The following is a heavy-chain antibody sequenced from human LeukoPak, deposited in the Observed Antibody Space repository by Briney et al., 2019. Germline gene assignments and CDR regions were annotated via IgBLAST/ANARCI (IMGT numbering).Heavy chain of an antibody. CDR1: GDSISRGGDH. CDR2: IYYSGST. J-gene: IGHJ3*02. V-gene: IGHV4-31*03. CDR3: ARDPQLWETGAFDI. D-gene: IGHD5-18*01. Sequence: SETLSLTCSVSGDSISRGGDHWSWIRQHPGKGLEWIGYIYYSGSTHYNPSLKSRVTISVDTSKNQFSLKLSSVTAADTAVYYCARDPQLWETGAFDIWGQGTMVTVSS.